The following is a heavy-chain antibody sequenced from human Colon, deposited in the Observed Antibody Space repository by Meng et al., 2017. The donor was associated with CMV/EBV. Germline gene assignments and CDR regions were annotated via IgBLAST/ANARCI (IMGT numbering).Heavy chain of an antibody. D-gene: IGHD5-24*01. V-gene: IGHV3-66*02. CDR3: ARVMASRTDAFDI. Sequence: ETLSLTCVASGLTVSSTYMSWVRQAPGKGLEWVSIIYTSGTTKYADSVEGRFTISRDNSDNTLYLQMNSLSGGDTAVYYCARVMASRTDAFDIWGQGTMVTVSS. CDR1: GLTVSSTY. J-gene: IGHJ3*02. CDR2: IYTSGTT.